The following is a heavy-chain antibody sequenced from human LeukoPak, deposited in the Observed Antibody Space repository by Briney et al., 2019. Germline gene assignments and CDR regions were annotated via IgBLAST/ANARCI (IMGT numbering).Heavy chain of an antibody. J-gene: IGHJ3*02. CDR1: GGSINDYY. CDR3: ARHSSSFYAFDI. V-gene: IGHV4-59*12. D-gene: IGHD6-13*01. Sequence: PSETLSLTCTVSGGSINDYYWTWIRQPPGKGLEWIGSIYYSGSTYYNPSLKSRVTISVDTSKNQFSLKLSSVTAADTAVYYCARHSSSFYAFDIWGQGTMVTVSS. CDR2: IYYSGST.